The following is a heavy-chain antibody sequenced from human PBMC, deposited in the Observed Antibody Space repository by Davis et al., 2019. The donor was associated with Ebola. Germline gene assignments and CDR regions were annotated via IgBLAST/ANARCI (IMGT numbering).Heavy chain of an antibody. D-gene: IGHD2-8*02. Sequence: ASVKVSCKASGYTFTSYAMHWVRQAPGQRLEWMGWINAGNGNTKYSQKFQGRVTITRDTSASTAYMELSSLRSEDTAVYYCARDLDIVLRNWFDPWGQGTLVTVSS. V-gene: IGHV1-3*01. CDR3: ARDLDIVLRNWFDP. J-gene: IGHJ5*02. CDR1: GYTFTSYA. CDR2: INAGNGNT.